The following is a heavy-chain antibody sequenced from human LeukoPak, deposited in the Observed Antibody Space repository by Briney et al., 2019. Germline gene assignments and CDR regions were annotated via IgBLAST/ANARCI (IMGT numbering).Heavy chain of an antibody. Sequence: SETLSLTCTVSGGSINRYYWSWIRQPPGKGLEWMGYVYYSGKTKYNPSLKSRVTISVDTSKNHISLRLKSVTAADTAVYYCARHIDDHGDANFDSWGQGTLVTVSS. V-gene: IGHV4-59*08. CDR3: ARHIDDHGDANFDS. J-gene: IGHJ4*02. D-gene: IGHD4-17*01. CDR1: GGSINRYY. CDR2: VYYSGKT.